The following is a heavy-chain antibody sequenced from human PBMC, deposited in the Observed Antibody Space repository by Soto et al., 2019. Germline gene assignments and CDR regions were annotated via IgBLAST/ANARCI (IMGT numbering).Heavy chain of an antibody. D-gene: IGHD3-9*01. Sequence: QVQLVQSGAEVKKPGSSVKVSCTASGGTFSSYAISWVRQAPGQGLEWIGGIIPIFGTANYAQKFQGRVTITADKSTSTAYMELSSLRSEDTAVYYCARDGDYDILTGYSLYGMDVWGQGTTVTVSS. CDR1: GGTFSSYA. CDR3: ARDGDYDILTGYSLYGMDV. J-gene: IGHJ6*02. V-gene: IGHV1-69*06. CDR2: IIPIFGTA.